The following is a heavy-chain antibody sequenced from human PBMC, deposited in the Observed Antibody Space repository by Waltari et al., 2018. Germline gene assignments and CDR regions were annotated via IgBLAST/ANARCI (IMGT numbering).Heavy chain of an antibody. D-gene: IGHD2-8*02. Sequence: QVQLVEPGGGVVQPGRSLRLPCAASGSPFSGYAMHWVRQAPGKGLEWVAVIWYDGSYKFYADSVKGRFSISRDNPKNTLHLQMDSLRAEDSAIYYCAKDGSASRLVRYYLDSWGPGTLVTVSS. V-gene: IGHV3-33*06. CDR3: AKDGSASRLVRYYLDS. CDR1: GSPFSGYA. J-gene: IGHJ4*02. CDR2: IWYDGSYK.